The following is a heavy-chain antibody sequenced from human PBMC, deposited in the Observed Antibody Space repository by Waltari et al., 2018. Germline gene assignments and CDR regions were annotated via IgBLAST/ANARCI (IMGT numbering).Heavy chain of an antibody. D-gene: IGHD3-3*01. J-gene: IGHJ6*03. CDR3: AKAGYDFWSGDTIYYYYYYMDV. CDR2: IRYDGSNK. CDR1: GFTFSSYG. Sequence: QVQLVESGGGVVQPGGSLRLSCAASGFTFSSYGMHWVRQAPGKGLEWVAFIRYDGSNKYYADSVKGRFTISRDNSKNTRYLQMNSLRAEDTAVYYCAKAGYDFWSGDTIYYYYYYMDVWGKGTTVTVSS. V-gene: IGHV3-30*02.